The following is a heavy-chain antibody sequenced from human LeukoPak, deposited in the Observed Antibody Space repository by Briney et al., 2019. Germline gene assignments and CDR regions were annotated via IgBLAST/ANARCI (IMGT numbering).Heavy chain of an antibody. CDR2: IYYSGST. V-gene: IGHV4-59*01. J-gene: IGHJ5*02. D-gene: IGHD3-16*01. Sequence: SETLSLTCTVSGGSISSYYWSWIRKPPGKDLEWIGYIYYSGSTNYNPSLKSRVTISVDTSKNQFSLKLSSVTAADMAVYYCARAKGGGWFDPWGQGTLVTVSS. CDR1: GGSISSYY. CDR3: ARAKGGGWFDP.